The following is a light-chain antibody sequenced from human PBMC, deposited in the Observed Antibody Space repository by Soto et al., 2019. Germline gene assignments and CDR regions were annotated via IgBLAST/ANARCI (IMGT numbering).Light chain of an antibody. CDR3: QSYDSSLSGYAA. J-gene: IGLJ2*01. CDR2: SNN. Sequence: QSVLTQPPSVSGAPGQRVTISCTGSSSNIGAGYDVHWYQQLPGTAPKLLIFSNNNRPSGVPDRFSGSKSGTSASLAITGLQAEDEADYYCQSYDSSLSGYAAFGGGTKLTVL. CDR1: SSNIGAGYD. V-gene: IGLV1-40*01.